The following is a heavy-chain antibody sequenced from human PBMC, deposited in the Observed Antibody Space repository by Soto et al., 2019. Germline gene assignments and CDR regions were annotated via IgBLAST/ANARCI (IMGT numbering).Heavy chain of an antibody. CDR1: VGSISSSNYY. D-gene: IGHD1-26*01. J-gene: IGHJ4*02. Sequence: QLRLQESGPGLVKPSETLSLTCSVSVGSISSSNYYWAWIRHPPGKGQEWIVVIYHTGETYYNPSLTPPVTFSVDTTKNQFSLILSSVTAADTALYYCLGHEQWVGPNVYWGRGALVTVSS. CDR2: IYHTGET. V-gene: IGHV4-39*01. CDR3: LGHEQWVGPNVY.